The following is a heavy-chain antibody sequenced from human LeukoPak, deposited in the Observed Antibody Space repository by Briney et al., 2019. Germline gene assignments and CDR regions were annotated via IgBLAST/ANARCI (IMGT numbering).Heavy chain of an antibody. V-gene: IGHV1-46*01. CDR3: ARGGDGYTLRY. J-gene: IGHJ4*02. Sequence: ASVKVSCKASGYTFTNYYIHWVRQAPGQGLEWMGLINPGGDNTDYAQNFQGRVTMTRDTSTSTVYMGLSSLRSEDTAVYYCARGGDGYTLRYWGQGALVTVSS. D-gene: IGHD5-24*01. CDR1: GYTFTNYY. CDR2: INPGGDNT.